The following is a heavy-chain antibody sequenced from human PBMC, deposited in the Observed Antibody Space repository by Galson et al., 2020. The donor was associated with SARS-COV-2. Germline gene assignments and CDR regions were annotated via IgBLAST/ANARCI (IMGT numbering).Heavy chain of an antibody. V-gene: IGHV3-23*01. D-gene: IGHD2-2*01. Sequence: GGSLRFSCAASGFTFSSYAMSWVRQAPGKGLEWVSAISGSGGSTYYADSVKGRFTISRDNSKNTLYLQMNSLRAEDTAVYYCAKDPIVVPAAMFDYWGQGTLVTVSS. CDR1: GFTFSSYA. CDR3: AKDPIVVPAAMFDY. CDR2: ISGSGGST. J-gene: IGHJ4*02.